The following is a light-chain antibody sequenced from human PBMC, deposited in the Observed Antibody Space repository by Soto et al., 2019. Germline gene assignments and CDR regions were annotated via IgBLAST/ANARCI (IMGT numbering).Light chain of an antibody. V-gene: IGKV2-28*01. CDR3: LQSLQPPWT. J-gene: IGKJ4*01. Sequence: DIVMTQSPRSLPVTPGEPASISCRSSQSLLHSNGYNYLDWYLQKPGQSPQLLIYLGSNRASGVADRFSGSGSGTDFTLKISRVESEDVGVYYCLQSLQPPWTFGGGTKVEIK. CDR1: QSLLHSNGYNY. CDR2: LGS.